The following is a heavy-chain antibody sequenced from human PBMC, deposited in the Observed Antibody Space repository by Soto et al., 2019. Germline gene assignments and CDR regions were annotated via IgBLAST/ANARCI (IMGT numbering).Heavy chain of an antibody. J-gene: IGHJ6*02. D-gene: IGHD1-1*01. CDR3: AKVSVDPVLNNSVLAV. CDR1: GFTFSSYA. V-gene: IGHV3-23*01. CDR2: ISGSGGST. Sequence: GGSLGLSCAASGFTFSSYAMSWVRQAPGKGLEWVSAISGSGGSTYYADSVKGRFTISRDNSKNTLYLQMNSLRAEDTAVYYCAKVSVDPVLNNSVLAVWGHGTTVPVSS.